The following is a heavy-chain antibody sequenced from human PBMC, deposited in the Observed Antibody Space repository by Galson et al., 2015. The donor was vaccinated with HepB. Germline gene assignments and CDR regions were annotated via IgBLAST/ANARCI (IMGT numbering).Heavy chain of an antibody. D-gene: IGHD4-17*01. CDR3: ANEIRPNDY. Sequence: TWVRQAPGKGLEWIGEIYHSGSTNYNPSLKSRITISVDKSKNQFSLQLTSVTAADTAMYFCANEIRPNDYWGQGTLVTVSS. J-gene: IGHJ4*02. V-gene: IGHV4/OR15-8*01. CDR2: IYHSGST.